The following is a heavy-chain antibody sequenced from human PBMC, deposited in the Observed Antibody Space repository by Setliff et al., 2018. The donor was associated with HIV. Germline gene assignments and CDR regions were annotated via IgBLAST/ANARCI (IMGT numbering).Heavy chain of an antibody. J-gene: IGHJ3*02. CDR3: ARSDIVVVVAAKGGAFDI. D-gene: IGHD2-15*01. CDR2: IYYSGGT. CDR1: GGSISSSSHY. V-gene: IGHV4-39*07. Sequence: PSETLSLTCTVSGGSISSSSHYWGWIRQPPGKGLEWIGSIYYSGGTYYNPSLKSRVTISVDTSKNQFSLKLSSVTAADTAVYYCARSDIVVVVAAKGGAFDIWGQGTMVTVSS.